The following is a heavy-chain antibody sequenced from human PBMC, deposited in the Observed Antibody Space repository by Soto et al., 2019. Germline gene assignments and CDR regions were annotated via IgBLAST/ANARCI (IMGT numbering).Heavy chain of an antibody. CDR1: GGSISGYY. V-gene: IGHV4-59*01. Sequence: QVQLQESGPGLVKPSETLSLTCTVSGGSISGYYWSWIRQPPGKGLEWIGYISYSGSPNYNPSLRSRVTILVDTSQNQFSLKLTSVTAADTAVYYCARGGRSSSKTVFDYWGQGTLVTVSS. CDR3: ARGGRSSSKTVFDY. J-gene: IGHJ4*02. D-gene: IGHD6-6*01. CDR2: ISYSGSP.